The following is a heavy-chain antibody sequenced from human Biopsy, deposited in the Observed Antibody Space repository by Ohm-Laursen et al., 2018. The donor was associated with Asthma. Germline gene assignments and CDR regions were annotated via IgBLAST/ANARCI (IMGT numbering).Heavy chain of an antibody. V-gene: IGHV4-31*03. J-gene: IGHJ4*02. CDR3: ARAQNYYDSRGYYRSFDY. CDR1: YGSITSGGYY. D-gene: IGHD3-22*01. CDR2: IYYSGST. Sequence: TLSLTCPVSYGSITSGGYYWTWIRQSPEKGLEWIGFIYYSGSTYYNPSLKSRVSISIDTSKNQFSLKLSSVTAADTAVYYCARAQNYYDSRGYYRSFDYWGQGTLVTVSS.